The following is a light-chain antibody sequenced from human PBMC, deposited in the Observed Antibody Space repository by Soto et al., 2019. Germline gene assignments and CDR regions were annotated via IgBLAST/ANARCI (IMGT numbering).Light chain of an antibody. CDR3: QQYNSYPWT. Sequence: DIQMTQSPSTLSASVGDRVTITCRASQSISSWLAWYQQKPGKAPKLLIYKASSLESGVPSRFSGRGSGNEFTLTISSLQPDDFATYYCQQYNSYPWTFGQGTKVEIK. CDR2: KAS. V-gene: IGKV1-5*03. CDR1: QSISSW. J-gene: IGKJ1*01.